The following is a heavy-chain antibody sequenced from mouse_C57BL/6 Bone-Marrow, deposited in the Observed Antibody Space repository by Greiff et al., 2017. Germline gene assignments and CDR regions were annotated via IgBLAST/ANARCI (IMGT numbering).Heavy chain of an antibody. J-gene: IGHJ2*01. CDR2: IYPGDGDT. V-gene: IGHV1-82*01. D-gene: IGHD4-1*01. Sequence: QVQLKQSGPVLVKPGASVKISCKASGYAFSSSWMNWVKQRPGKGLEWIGRIYPGDGDTNYNGKFKGKATLTADKSSSTAYMQLSSLTSEDSAVYFCATNWDDYWGQGTTLTVSS. CDR1: GYAFSSSW. CDR3: ATNWDDY.